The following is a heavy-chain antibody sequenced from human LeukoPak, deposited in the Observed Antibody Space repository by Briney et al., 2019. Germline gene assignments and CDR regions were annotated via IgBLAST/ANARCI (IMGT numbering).Heavy chain of an antibody. CDR1: GFTFSSYG. CDR3: AXXLYSSWLDY. J-gene: IGHJ4*02. CDR2: IWYDGSNK. Sequence: PGRSLRLSCAASGFTFSSYGMHWVRQAPGKGLEWVAVIWYDGSNKYYADSVKGRFTISRDNSKNTLHLQMNSRRAEGTAVYYCAXXLYSSWLDYWGQGTMVTVSS. V-gene: IGHV3-33*01. D-gene: IGHD6-13*01.